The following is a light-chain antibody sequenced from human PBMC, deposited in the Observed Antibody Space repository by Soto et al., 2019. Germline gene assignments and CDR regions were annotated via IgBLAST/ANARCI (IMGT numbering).Light chain of an antibody. CDR2: EVS. CDR3: SSSTSTSTHVV. J-gene: IGLJ2*01. V-gene: IGLV2-14*01. CDR1: SSDVGGYNY. Sequence: QSVLTQHASVSGSPGQSITISCTGTSSDVGGYNYVSWYQQHPGKAPKLMIYEVSNRPSGLSNRFSGSKSGNTASLTISGLQAEDEADYYCSSSTSTSTHVVFGGGTKLTVL.